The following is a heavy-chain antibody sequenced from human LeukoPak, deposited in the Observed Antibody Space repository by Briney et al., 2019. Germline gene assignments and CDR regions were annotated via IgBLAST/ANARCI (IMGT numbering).Heavy chain of an antibody. Sequence: GGSLRLSCAASGFTFNDYYMSWIRQAPGKGLEWVSSISSSSSYIYYADSVKGRFTISRDNAKNSLYLQMNSLRAEDTTVYYCARDVVGNLVGAFDIWGQGTMVSVSS. CDR3: ARDVVGNLVGAFDI. J-gene: IGHJ3*02. CDR1: GFTFNDYY. V-gene: IGHV3-11*06. D-gene: IGHD1-7*01. CDR2: ISSSSSYI.